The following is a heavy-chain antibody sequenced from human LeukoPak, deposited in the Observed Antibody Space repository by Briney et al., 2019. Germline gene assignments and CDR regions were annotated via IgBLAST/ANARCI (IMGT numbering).Heavy chain of an antibody. J-gene: IGHJ4*02. V-gene: IGHV3-43D*03. CDR1: EFTFSSYW. CDR2: ISWNGGST. D-gene: IGHD3-16*01. Sequence: GGSLRLSCAASEFTFSSYWMTWVRQAPGKGLEWVSLISWNGGSTYYADSVKGRFTISRDNSKDSLYLHMNNLGAEDTALYYCAKDMWQGAGGRPPDYWGQGTLVTVSS. CDR3: AKDMWQGAGGRPPDY.